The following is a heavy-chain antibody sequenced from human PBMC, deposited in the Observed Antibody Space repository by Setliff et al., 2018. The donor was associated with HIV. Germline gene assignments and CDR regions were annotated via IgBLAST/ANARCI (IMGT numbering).Heavy chain of an antibody. D-gene: IGHD5-18*01. CDR3: AILRGYSYGYFFDY. J-gene: IGHJ4*02. V-gene: IGHV4-39*07. CDR1: GGSISSSTYY. CDR2: IYQSGST. Sequence: SETLSLTCTVSGGSISSSTYYWGWIRQPPGKGLEWIASIYQSGSTYYNPSLKSRVIISIDTSKDQFSLKLSSVTAADTAVYYCAILRGYSYGYFFDYWGQGMLVTVSS.